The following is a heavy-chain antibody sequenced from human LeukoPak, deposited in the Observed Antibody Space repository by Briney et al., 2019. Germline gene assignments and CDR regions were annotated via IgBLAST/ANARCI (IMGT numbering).Heavy chain of an antibody. Sequence: GGSLRLSCAASGFTFSSYGMSWVRQAPGKGLEWVSSISSSSSYIYYADSVKGRFTISRDNSKNTLYLQMNSLRAEDTAVYYCAKDLSDDSSGYYQMGFDYWGQGTLVTVSS. CDR2: ISSSSSYI. V-gene: IGHV3-21*04. J-gene: IGHJ4*02. CDR3: AKDLSDDSSGYYQMGFDY. D-gene: IGHD3-22*01. CDR1: GFTFSSYG.